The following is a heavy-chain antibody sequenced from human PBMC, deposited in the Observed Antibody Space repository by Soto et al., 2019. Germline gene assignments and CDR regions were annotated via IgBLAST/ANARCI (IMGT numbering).Heavy chain of an antibody. CDR1: GGSISSYY. D-gene: IGHD2-2*02. CDR2: IYTSGST. CDR3: ARGDIVVVPAAISYYYGMDA. J-gene: IGHJ6*02. Sequence: SETLSLTCTVPGGSISSYYWSWIRQPAGKGLEWIGRIYTSGSTNYNPSLKSRVTMSVDTSKNQFSLKLSSVTAADTAVYYCARGDIVVVPAAISYYYGMDAWGQGTTVTVSS. V-gene: IGHV4-4*07.